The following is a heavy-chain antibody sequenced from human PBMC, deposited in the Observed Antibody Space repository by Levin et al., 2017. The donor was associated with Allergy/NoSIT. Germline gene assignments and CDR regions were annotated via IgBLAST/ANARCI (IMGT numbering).Heavy chain of an antibody. V-gene: IGHV5-51*01. CDR1: GYSFTSSW. D-gene: IGHD1-26*01. J-gene: IGHJ4*02. CDR2: IYPGDSDT. CDR3: AKLRNSGSYYYFDY. Sequence: GGSLRLSCQGAGYSFTSSWIGWVRQMPGKGLEWMGIIYPGDSDTRYSPSFQGQVTISADKSISTAYLQWSSLKASDTAMYYCAKLRNSGSYYYFDYWGQGTLVTVSS.